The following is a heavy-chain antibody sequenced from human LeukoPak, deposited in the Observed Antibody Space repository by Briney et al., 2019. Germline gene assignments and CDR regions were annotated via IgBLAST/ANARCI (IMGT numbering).Heavy chain of an antibody. Sequence: GGSLRLSCAASGFTFSSYWMHWVRRAPGKGLVWVSRINSDGSSTSYADSVKGRFTISRDNAKNTLYLQMNSLRAEDTAVYYCAREARGSSSSGTAYYMDVWGKGTTVTVSS. CDR1: GFTFSSYW. J-gene: IGHJ6*03. D-gene: IGHD6-6*01. CDR2: INSDGSST. CDR3: AREARGSSSSGTAYYMDV. V-gene: IGHV3-74*01.